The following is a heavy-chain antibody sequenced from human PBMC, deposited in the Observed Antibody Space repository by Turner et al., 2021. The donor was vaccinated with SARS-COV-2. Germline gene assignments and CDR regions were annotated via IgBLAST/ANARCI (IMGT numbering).Heavy chain of an antibody. D-gene: IGHD3-16*01. CDR1: GFTFRNYA. Sequence: EVQLLESGGGVVQPGGSLRLSCAASGFTFRNYAMSWVRQAPGKGLEWVSSSSGTDDSTFYAASVKGRFTISRDTYKNTLYLQMNSLRAEDTALYYCTKRGDYYYYGMDVWGQGTTVTVSS. J-gene: IGHJ6*02. CDR3: TKRGDYYYYGMDV. CDR2: SSGTDDST. V-gene: IGHV3-23*01.